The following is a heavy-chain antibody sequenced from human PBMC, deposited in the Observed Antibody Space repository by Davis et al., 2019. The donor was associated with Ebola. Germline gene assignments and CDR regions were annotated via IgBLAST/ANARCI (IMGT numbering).Heavy chain of an antibody. CDR2: IYYSGST. CDR1: GYSISSGYY. CDR3: ARGAGGATYGY. D-gene: IGHD1-26*01. V-gene: IGHV4-38-2*02. Sequence: PSETLSLTCTVSGYSISSGYYWSWIRQPPGKGLEWIGYIYYSGSTNYNPSLKSRVTISVDTSKNQFSLKLSSVTAADTAVYYCARGAGGATYGYWGQGTLVTVSS. J-gene: IGHJ4*02.